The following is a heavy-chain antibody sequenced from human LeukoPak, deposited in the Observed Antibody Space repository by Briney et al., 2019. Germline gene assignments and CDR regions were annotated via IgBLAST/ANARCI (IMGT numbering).Heavy chain of an antibody. Sequence: GTSVKVSCKGSGYTFTSYGISWVRQAPGQGLEWMGWISGYNGNTNYAQKLQGRVTMTTDTSTSTAYMELRSLRSDDTAVYYCARVLSDDSDYFDYWGQGTLVTVSS. J-gene: IGHJ4*02. CDR1: GYTFTSYG. V-gene: IGHV1-18*01. D-gene: IGHD3-22*01. CDR3: ARVLSDDSDYFDY. CDR2: ISGYNGNT.